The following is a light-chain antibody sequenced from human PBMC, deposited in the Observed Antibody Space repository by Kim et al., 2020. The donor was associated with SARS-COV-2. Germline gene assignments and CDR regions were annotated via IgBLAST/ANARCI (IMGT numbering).Light chain of an antibody. CDR1: QSVRSSY. J-gene: IGKJ2*01. CDR2: GAS. V-gene: IGKV3-20*01. Sequence: EIVLMQSPGTLSLSPGERATLSCRASQSVRSSYLAWYQQKPGQAPRLLIYGASSRATGIPDRFSGSGSGTDFTLTISRLEPEDFAVYYCQQYGSSPPMYTFGQGTKLEI. CDR3: QQYGSSPPMYT.